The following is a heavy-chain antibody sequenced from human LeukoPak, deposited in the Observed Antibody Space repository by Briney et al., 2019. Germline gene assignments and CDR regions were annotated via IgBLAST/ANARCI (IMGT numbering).Heavy chain of an antibody. Sequence: PGRSLRLSCAASGFIFEDFAMFWVRQVSGKGLEWVSFISWSGAQLGYADFVEGRFTISRDNAKNSLYLELSGLRPEDTAMYFCAKAIAAVAGYDAFDIWGQGTMVTVSS. J-gene: IGHJ3*02. CDR3: AKAIAAVAGYDAFDI. CDR2: ISWSGAQL. V-gene: IGHV3-9*01. CDR1: GFIFEDFA. D-gene: IGHD6-19*01.